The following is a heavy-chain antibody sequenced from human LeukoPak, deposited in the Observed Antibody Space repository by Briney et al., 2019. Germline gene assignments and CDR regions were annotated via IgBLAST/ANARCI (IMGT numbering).Heavy chain of an antibody. Sequence: PGGSLRLSCAASGFTFSSYAMSWVRQAPGKGLEWVSAISCSGGSTYYADSVKGRFTISRDNSKNTLYLQMNSLRAEDTAVYYCAKDLEYYDSSGEYDYWGQGTLVTASS. CDR3: AKDLEYYDSSGEYDY. D-gene: IGHD3-22*01. V-gene: IGHV3-23*01. CDR1: GFTFSSYA. J-gene: IGHJ4*02. CDR2: ISCSGGST.